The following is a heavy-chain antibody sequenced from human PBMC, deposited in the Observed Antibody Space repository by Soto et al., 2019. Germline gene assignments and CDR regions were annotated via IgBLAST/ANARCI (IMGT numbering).Heavy chain of an antibody. Sequence: QVRLVESGGGLVKPGGSLRLSCATSGFSMYDYYMTWIRQAPGKGLEWVSHISGSGSGMQYADSVQGRFTISRDTATNSLHLEMNSVRAEDTAVYFCPGEGMNGNDLEHWGLGTLVTVSA. J-gene: IGHJ4*02. CDR1: GFSMYDYY. D-gene: IGHD1-1*01. CDR2: ISGSGSGM. V-gene: IGHV3-11*01. CDR3: PGEGMNGNDLEH.